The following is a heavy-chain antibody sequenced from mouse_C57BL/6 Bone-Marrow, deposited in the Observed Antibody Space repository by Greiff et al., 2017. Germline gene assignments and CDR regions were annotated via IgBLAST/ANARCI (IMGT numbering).Heavy chain of an antibody. CDR3: ARGGLRLYYFDY. CDR1: GYTFTSYW. J-gene: IGHJ2*01. V-gene: IGHV1-50*01. Sequence: VQLQQPGAELVKPGASVKLSCKASGYTFTSYWMQWVKQRPGQGLEWIGELDPSDSYTNYNQKFKGKATLTVDPSSSTAYMQLSSLTSEDSAVYYCARGGLRLYYFDYWGQGTTLTVSS. D-gene: IGHD1-1*01. CDR2: LDPSDSYT.